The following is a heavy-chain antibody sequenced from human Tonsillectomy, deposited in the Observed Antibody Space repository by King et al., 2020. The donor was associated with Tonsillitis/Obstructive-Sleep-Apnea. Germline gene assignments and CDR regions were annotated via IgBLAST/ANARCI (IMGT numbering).Heavy chain of an antibody. V-gene: IGHV4-34*01. CDR2: NNHSGST. D-gene: IGHD1-7*01. CDR1: GESFSGYY. J-gene: IGHJ6*03. Sequence: VQLQQWGAGLLKPSETLSLTCAVYGESFSGYYWGWICQPPWKGLEWICENNHSGSTNYNPSLKSRVTISIYTSKNQFSLKLNSVTAADTAVYYCARRPITGTYYYYMDVWGKGTTVTVSS. CDR3: ARRPITGTYYYYMDV.